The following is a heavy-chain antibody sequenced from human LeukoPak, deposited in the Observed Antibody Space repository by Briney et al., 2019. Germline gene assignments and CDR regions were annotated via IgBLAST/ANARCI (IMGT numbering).Heavy chain of an antibody. V-gene: IGHV3-23*01. CDR1: GFTSSSYA. Sequence: GGSLRLSCAASGFTSSSYAMDWVRQAPGKGLEWVSGISGSGGSTYYADSVKGRFTISRDNSKNTLYLQMNSLRAEDTAVYYCARSVPPTMIALGWFDPWGQGTLVTVSS. D-gene: IGHD3-22*01. J-gene: IGHJ5*02. CDR2: ISGSGGST. CDR3: ARSVPPTMIALGWFDP.